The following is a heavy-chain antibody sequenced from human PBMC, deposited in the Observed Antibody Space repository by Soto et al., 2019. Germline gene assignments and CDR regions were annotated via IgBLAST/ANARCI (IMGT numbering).Heavy chain of an antibody. CDR3: ATNHDDISGRTPLLFDS. CDR1: GDSIGTGGYY. J-gene: IGHJ4*02. Sequence: QVQLQESGPGLVKPSQTLSLTCTVSGDSIGTGGYYWDWIRQHPGKGPEWIGYIHYSGNTYYNPSLKSRLTISLDTSKNQSSLHLCSVTAADTAVYYCATNHDDISGRTPLLFDSWGQGTLVTVSS. D-gene: IGHD3-22*01. CDR2: IHYSGNT. V-gene: IGHV4-31*03.